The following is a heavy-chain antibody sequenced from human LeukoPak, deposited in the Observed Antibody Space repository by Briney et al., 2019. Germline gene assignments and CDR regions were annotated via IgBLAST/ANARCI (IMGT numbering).Heavy chain of an antibody. V-gene: IGHV4-59*01. CDR2: IYNSGST. D-gene: IGHD3-22*01. Sequence: RPSETLSLTCTVSGGSISTYYWSWIRQPPGKGLEWMAYIYNSGSTNSNPSLKSRVTISVDTSKNQFSLRLSSVTAADTAVYYCARIYYDSGAYYRRAFDIWGQGTMVSVSS. CDR3: ARIYYDSGAYYRRAFDI. CDR1: GGSISTYY. J-gene: IGHJ3*02.